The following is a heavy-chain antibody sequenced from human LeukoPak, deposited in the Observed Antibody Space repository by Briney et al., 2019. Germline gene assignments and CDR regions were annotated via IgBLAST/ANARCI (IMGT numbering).Heavy chain of an antibody. D-gene: IGHD6-19*01. V-gene: IGHV4-4*02. CDR1: GDSISSGNY. J-gene: IGHJ4*02. CDR3: ARGPRPRGGWFYFDY. CDR2: IYQSGIT. Sequence: SETLSLTCGVSGDSISSGNYWNWVRQPPGKGLEWIGDIYQSGITNYNPSLKSRVTMSVDKSKNEFSLKLDSVTAADTAVYYCARGPRPRGGWFYFDYWGQGILVTVSS.